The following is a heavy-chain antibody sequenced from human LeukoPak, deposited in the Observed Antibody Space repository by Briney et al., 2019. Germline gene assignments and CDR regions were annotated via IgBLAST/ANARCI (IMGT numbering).Heavy chain of an antibody. CDR1: GGSISGHY. J-gene: IGHJ4*02. D-gene: IGHD2-2*01. CDR3: ARLSKDTVVLPAAMAHYFDY. CDR2: SYYSGGT. V-gene: IGHV4-59*08. Sequence: PSETLSLTCTVSGGSISGHYWNWIRQPPGKGLEFIGYSYYSGGTNYNPSLESRVTISVDTSKNPLSLKLRSVTAADTAVYYCARLSKDTVVLPAAMAHYFDYWGQGTLVTVSS.